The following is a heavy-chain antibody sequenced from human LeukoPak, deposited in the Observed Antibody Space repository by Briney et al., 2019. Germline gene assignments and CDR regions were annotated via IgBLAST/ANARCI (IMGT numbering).Heavy chain of an antibody. CDR3: ARDPPLRIFSRYFDY. J-gene: IGHJ4*02. V-gene: IGHV3-11*01. D-gene: IGHD3-3*01. CDR1: GFTFSDYY. Sequence: GGSLRLSCAASGFTFSDYYMSWIRQAPGKGLEWVSYISSSGSTIYYADSVKGRFTISRDNAKNSLYLQMNSLRAEDTAVYYCARDPPLRIFSRYFDYWGQGTLVTVSS. CDR2: ISSSGSTI.